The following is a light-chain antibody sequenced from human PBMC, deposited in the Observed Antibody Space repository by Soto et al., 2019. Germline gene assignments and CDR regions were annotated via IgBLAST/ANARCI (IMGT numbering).Light chain of an antibody. CDR3: QQYNSWPPTT. V-gene: IGKV3-15*01. CDR1: QSVRRN. Sequence: EIVMTQSPATLSVSPGERATLSCRASQSVRRNLAWYQQKPGQAPRLLIYGASSRATGIPARFSGSGSGTEFTLTISSLQSEDFAAYYCQQYNSWPPTTFGQGTKV. CDR2: GAS. J-gene: IGKJ1*01.